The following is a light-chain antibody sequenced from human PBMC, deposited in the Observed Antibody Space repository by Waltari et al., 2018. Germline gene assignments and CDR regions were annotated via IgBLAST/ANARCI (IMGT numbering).Light chain of an antibody. J-gene: IGKJ4*01. CDR1: QSVGTY. Sequence: IVLTQSPAILSFAPGERANISCRASQSVGTYLAWYQQRPGQSPRLLIYDASYRATGIPGRFSGSGSETDFTLTISSLQPEDFAVYYCQQRRSWPLTFGGGTRVQI. V-gene: IGKV3-11*01. CDR2: DAS. CDR3: QQRRSWPLT.